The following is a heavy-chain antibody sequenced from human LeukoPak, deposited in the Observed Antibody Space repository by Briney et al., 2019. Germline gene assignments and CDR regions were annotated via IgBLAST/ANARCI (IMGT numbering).Heavy chain of an antibody. J-gene: IGHJ4*02. V-gene: IGHV3-23*01. CDR3: AKLGYGSGSYSDY. CDR2: ISGSGGST. D-gene: IGHD3-10*01. CDR1: GFTFSSYA. Sequence: PGGSLRLSRAASGFTFSSYAMSWVRQAPGKGLEWVSAISGSGGSTYYADSVKGRFTISRDNSKNTLYLQMNSLRAEDTAVYYCAKLGYGSGSYSDYWGQGTLVTVSS.